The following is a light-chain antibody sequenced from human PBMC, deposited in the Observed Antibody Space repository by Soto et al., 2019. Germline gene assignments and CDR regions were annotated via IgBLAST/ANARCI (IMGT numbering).Light chain of an antibody. CDR2: EGI. CDR3: CSYAGSGTDNYV. J-gene: IGLJ1*01. V-gene: IGLV2-23*01. Sequence: QSALTQPASVSGSPGQSITISCTWTSSDIGTYNLVSWYQHYPGKAPKLMIYEGIKRPSGVSNRFSGSKSGNTAFLTISGLQAEDEADYYCCSYAGSGTDNYVFGSGTKVTVL. CDR1: SSDIGTYNL.